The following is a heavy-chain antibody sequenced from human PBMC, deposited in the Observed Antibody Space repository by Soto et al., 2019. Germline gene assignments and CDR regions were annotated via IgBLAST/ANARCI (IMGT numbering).Heavy chain of an antibody. CDR1: GFTFSNAW. Sequence: EVQLVESGGGLVKPGGSLRLSCAASGFTFSNAWMSWVRQAPGKGLEWVGRIKSKTDGGTTDYAAPVKGRFTISRDDSKNTQYLQMNSMKTECTAVYYCTTAPGCHLVVVVASTFVDYCCQGTLVTVSS. V-gene: IGHV3-15*01. CDR3: TTAPGCHLVVVVASTFVDY. J-gene: IGHJ4*02. CDR2: IKSKTDGGTT. D-gene: IGHD2-15*01.